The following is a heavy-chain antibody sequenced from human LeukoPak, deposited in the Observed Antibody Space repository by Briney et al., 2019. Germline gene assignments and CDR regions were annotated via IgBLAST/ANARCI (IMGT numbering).Heavy chain of an antibody. CDR3: AALYPNCRSTSCYAFDI. D-gene: IGHD2-2*01. J-gene: IGHJ3*02. CDR2: IYYSVST. Sequence: PSETLSLTCTVSGVSISSYYWSWIRHPPGKGLEWIGYIYYSVSTNYNPSPKRRVTLPVHTSKNHISLNLSSVAAAATAGYYCAALYPNCRSTSCYAFDIWGQGTMVTVSS. V-gene: IGHV4-59*01. CDR1: GVSISSYY.